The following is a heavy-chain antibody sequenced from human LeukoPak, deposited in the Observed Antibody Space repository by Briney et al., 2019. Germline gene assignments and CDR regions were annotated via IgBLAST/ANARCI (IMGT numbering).Heavy chain of an antibody. V-gene: IGHV4-34*01. Sequence: SETLSLTCAVYGGSFSGYYWTWIRQPPGKGLEWIGEINHSGSTNYNPSLKSRVTMSVDTSKNQFSLKLSSVTAADTAFYCARGVNNWNIDTFDIWGQGTMVTVSS. D-gene: IGHD1/OR15-1a*01. J-gene: IGHJ3*02. CDR2: INHSGST. CDR3: ARGVNNWNIDTFDI. CDR1: GGSFSGYY.